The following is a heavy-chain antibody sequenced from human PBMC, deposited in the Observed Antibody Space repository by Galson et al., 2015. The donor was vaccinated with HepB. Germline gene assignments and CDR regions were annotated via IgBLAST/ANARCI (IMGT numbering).Heavy chain of an antibody. CDR1: GFTFSSYE. J-gene: IGHJ4*02. Sequence: SLGLSCAASGFTFSSYEMIWVRQAPGKGLEWVSYISSSGGTIYYADSVKGRFTISRDNAKNSLYLQISSLRAEDTAIYYCARDSTTGGEFDYWGQGTQVTVSS. V-gene: IGHV3-48*03. CDR3: ARDSTTGGEFDY. CDR2: ISSSGGTI. D-gene: IGHD4-17*01.